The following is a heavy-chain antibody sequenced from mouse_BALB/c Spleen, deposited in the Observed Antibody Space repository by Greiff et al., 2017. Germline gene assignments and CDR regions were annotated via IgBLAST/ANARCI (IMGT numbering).Heavy chain of an antibody. CDR3: ARGGNYGAMDY. J-gene: IGHJ4*01. Sequence: EVKLQESGAELVKPGASVKLSCTASGFNIKDTYMHWVKQRPEQGLEWIGRIDPANGNTKYDPKFQGKATITADTSSNTAYLQLSSLTSEDTAVYYCARGGNYGAMDYWGQGTSVTVSS. CDR1: GFNIKDTY. CDR2: IDPANGNT. D-gene: IGHD2-1*01. V-gene: IGHV14-3*02.